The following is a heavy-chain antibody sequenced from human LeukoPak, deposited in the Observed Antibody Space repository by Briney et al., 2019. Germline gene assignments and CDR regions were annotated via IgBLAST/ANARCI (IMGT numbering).Heavy chain of an antibody. CDR2: IKQDGSEK. J-gene: IGHJ4*02. CDR3: AGGRDVYRY. D-gene: IGHD5-24*01. CDR1: GFTFSGYW. V-gene: IGHV3-7*01. Sequence: GGSLRLSCAASGFTFSGYWMTWVRQAPGKGLEWVANIKQDGSEKYYVDSVKGRFTISRDNAKNSPYLQMNSLRAEDTAVYYCAGGRDVYRYWGQGTLVTVSS.